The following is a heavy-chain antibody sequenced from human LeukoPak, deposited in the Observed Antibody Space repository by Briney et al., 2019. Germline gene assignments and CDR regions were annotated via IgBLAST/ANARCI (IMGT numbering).Heavy chain of an antibody. J-gene: IGHJ4*02. CDR1: GFTFDDYA. CDR2: ISWNSGSI. Sequence: GGSLRPSCAASGFTFDDYAMHWVRQAPGKGLEWVSGISWNSGSIGYADSVKGRFTISRDNAKNSLYLQMNSLRAEDTALYYCAKSSGYPRGFIFDYWGQGTLVTVSS. CDR3: AKSSGYPRGFIFDY. D-gene: IGHD3-22*01. V-gene: IGHV3-9*01.